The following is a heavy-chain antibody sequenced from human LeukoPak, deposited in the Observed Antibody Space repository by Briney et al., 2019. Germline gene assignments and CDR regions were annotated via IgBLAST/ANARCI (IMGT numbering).Heavy chain of an antibody. CDR3: ARGGSGWYNFDY. CDR1: GGSISSYY. V-gene: IGHV4-59*08. CDR2: IYYSGST. D-gene: IGHD6-19*01. Sequence: SETLSLTCTVSGGSISSYYWSWIRQPPGKGLEWIGYIYYSGSTYYNPSLKSRVTISVDTSKNQFSLKLSSVTAADTAVYYCARGGSGWYNFDYWGQGTLVTVSS. J-gene: IGHJ4*02.